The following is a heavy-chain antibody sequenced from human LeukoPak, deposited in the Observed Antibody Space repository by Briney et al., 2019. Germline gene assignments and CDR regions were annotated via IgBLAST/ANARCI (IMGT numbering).Heavy chain of an antibody. CDR1: GFTLTDYY. Sequence: PGGSLRLSCAASGFTLTDYYMSWIRQAPGKGLEWVSYISSSGDTIYYADSVKGRFTISRDNAKNALYLQMNSLRAEDTAVYYCAREGPPQKTYYDILTGYYRWNWFDPWGQGTLVTVSS. CDR3: AREGPPQKTYYDILTGYYRWNWFDP. J-gene: IGHJ5*02. V-gene: IGHV3-11*04. D-gene: IGHD3-9*01. CDR2: ISSSGDTI.